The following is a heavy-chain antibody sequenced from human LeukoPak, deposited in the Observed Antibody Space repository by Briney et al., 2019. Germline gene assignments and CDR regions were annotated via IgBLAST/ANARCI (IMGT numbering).Heavy chain of an antibody. CDR1: GFXFSTYA. CDR3: ARGRSGAIDFDY. V-gene: IGHV3-23*01. Sequence: GGSLRLSCAASGFXFSTYAIGWVRQAPGKGLEWVSAISAGGGSTYYPDSVRGRFTISRDNSKNTLYLQMTSLKAEDTAVYYCARGRSGAIDFDYWGQGTLVTVSS. CDR2: ISAGGGST. D-gene: IGHD1-26*01. J-gene: IGHJ4*02.